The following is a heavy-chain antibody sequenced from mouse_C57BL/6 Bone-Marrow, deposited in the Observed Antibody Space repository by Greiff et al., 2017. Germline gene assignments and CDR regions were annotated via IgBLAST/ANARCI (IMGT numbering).Heavy chain of an antibody. CDR2: ISYDGSN. V-gene: IGHV3-6*01. Sequence: EVQVVESGPGLVKPSQSLSLTCSVTGYSITSGYYWNWIRQFPGNKLEWMGYISYDGSNNYNPSLNNRISITRDTSKNQLFLKLNSVTTEDTATYYCARFITAMGDYWGQGTSVTVSS. D-gene: IGHD1-1*01. J-gene: IGHJ4*01. CDR3: ARFITAMGDY. CDR1: GYSITSGYY.